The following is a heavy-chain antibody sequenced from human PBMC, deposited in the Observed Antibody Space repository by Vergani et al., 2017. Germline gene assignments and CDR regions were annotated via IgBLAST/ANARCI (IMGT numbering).Heavy chain of an antibody. CDR1: GYTFTGYY. CDR3: ARDSRSSWYDNWFDP. D-gene: IGHD6-13*01. Sequence: QVQLVQSGAEVKKPGASVKVSCKASGYTFTGYYMHWVRQAPGQGLEWMGWINPNSGGTNYAQQFQGRVTMTRDTCISTAYMELSRLRSDDTAVYYCARDSRSSWYDNWFDPWGQGTLVTVSS. CDR2: INPNSGGT. J-gene: IGHJ5*02. V-gene: IGHV1-2*02.